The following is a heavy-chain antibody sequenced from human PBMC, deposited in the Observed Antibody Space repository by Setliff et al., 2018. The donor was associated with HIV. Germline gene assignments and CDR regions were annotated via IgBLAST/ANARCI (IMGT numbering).Heavy chain of an antibody. V-gene: IGHV3-20*04. CDR2: INWNGGRT. Sequence: ETLSLTCTVSGGSISSGGYYWSWVRQAPGKGLEWVSGINWNGGRTGYADSVKGRFTVYRDNAKNSLYLQMNSLRAEDTALYFCAKEFYPGDYGPQFDSWGQGTLVTVSS. J-gene: IGHJ4*02. D-gene: IGHD4-17*01. CDR3: AKEFYPGDYGPQFDS. CDR1: GGSISSGGYY.